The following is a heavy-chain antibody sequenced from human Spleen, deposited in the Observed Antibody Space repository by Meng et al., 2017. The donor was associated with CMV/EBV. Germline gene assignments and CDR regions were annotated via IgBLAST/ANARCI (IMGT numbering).Heavy chain of an antibody. D-gene: IGHD3-22*01. J-gene: IGHJ4*02. CDR2: ILATGGST. Sequence: GESLKISCAASGFAFNNYAMTWVRQTPEKGLEWVSTILATGGSTYYADSVKGRFTISRDNAKNSLYLQMNSLRAEDTAVYYCARGHRASYYYDSSGYWVPDYWGQGTLVTVSS. CDR3: ARGHRASYYYDSSGYWVPDY. V-gene: IGHV3-23*01. CDR1: GFAFNNYA.